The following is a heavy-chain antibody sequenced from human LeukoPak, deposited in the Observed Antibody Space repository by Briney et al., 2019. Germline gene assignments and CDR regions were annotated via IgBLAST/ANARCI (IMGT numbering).Heavy chain of an antibody. CDR3: AREASKRGYYYDSSGYVAEHDAFDI. D-gene: IGHD3-22*01. V-gene: IGHV4-30-2*01. Sequence: SQTLSLTCTVSGYAIISGGFSWNWIRQPPGKGLEWIGCIYDRGPAHYNPSLKSRFTISVDRPKNQFFLNVTSLTAADTAVYYCAREASKRGYYYDSSGYVAEHDAFDIWGQGTMVTVSS. CDR1: GYAIISGGFS. CDR2: IYDRGPA. J-gene: IGHJ3*02.